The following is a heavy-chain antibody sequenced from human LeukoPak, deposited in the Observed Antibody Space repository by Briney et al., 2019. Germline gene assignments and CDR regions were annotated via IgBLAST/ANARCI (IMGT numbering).Heavy chain of an antibody. CDR1: GFTFSSYW. V-gene: IGHV3-74*01. Sequence: GGSLRLSCAASGFTFSSYWMHWVRQAPGKGLVWVSRINSDGSSTRYADSVKGRFTISRDNAKNSLYLQMNSLRDDDTAIYYCVRGDRRDYWGQGTLVTVSS. CDR2: INSDGSST. D-gene: IGHD3-22*01. J-gene: IGHJ4*02. CDR3: VRGDRRDY.